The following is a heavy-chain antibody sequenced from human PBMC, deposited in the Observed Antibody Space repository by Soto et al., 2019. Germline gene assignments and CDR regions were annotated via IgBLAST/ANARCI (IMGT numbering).Heavy chain of an antibody. J-gene: IGHJ4*02. V-gene: IGHV4-39*01. CDR3: ARLDGYSFGDDY. CDR1: GGSISSSAHY. CDR2: IYYSGRT. D-gene: IGHD5-18*01. Sequence: PSETLSLTCNVSGGSISSSAHYWGWIRQPPGRGLEWIGSIYYSGRTYYNPSLKSRVTVSVDTSKNQFSLRLSSVTAADTAVFYCARLDGYSFGDDYWGQGMLVTVSS.